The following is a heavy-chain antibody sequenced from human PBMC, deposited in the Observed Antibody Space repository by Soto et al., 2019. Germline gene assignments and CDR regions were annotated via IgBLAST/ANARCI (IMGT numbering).Heavy chain of an antibody. CDR3: ASEEDTAMVYGMDV. J-gene: IGHJ6*02. V-gene: IGHV1-3*01. Sequence: QVQLVQSGAEVKKPGASVKVSCKASGYTFTSYAMHWVRQAPGQRLEWMGWINAGNGNTKYSQKFQGRATITRDTSASTAYMELSTLRSEDTDVYDCASEEDTAMVYGMDVWGQGTTVTVSS. CDR2: INAGNGNT. CDR1: GYTFTSYA. D-gene: IGHD5-18*01.